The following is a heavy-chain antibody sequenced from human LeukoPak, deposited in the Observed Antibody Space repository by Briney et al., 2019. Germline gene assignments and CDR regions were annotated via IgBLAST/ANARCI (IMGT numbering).Heavy chain of an antibody. D-gene: IGHD5-12*01. CDR2: INPNSGGT. J-gene: IGHJ4*02. CDR1: GYTFTGYY. V-gene: IGHV1-2*02. CDR3: ARGVRPYRGYGTNYYFDY. Sequence: ASVKVSCKASGYTFTGYYMHWVRQAPGQGLEWMGWINPNSGGTNYAQKFQGRVTMTRDTSISTAYMELSRLRSDDTAVYYCARGVRPYRGYGTNYYFDYWGQGTLVTVSS.